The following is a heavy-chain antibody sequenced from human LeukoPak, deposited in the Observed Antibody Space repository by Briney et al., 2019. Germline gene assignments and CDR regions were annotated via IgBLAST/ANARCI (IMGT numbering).Heavy chain of an antibody. V-gene: IGHV3-30*02. CDR2: IRYDGSNK. Sequence: GGSLRLSCAASGFTFSSYGMHWVRQAPGKGLEWVAFIRYDGSNKYYADSVKGRFTISRDESKNTLYLQMNSLRAEDTALYYCAKDYDDKFDYWGQGTLVTVSS. D-gene: IGHD3-9*01. CDR1: GFTFSSYG. J-gene: IGHJ4*02. CDR3: AKDYDDKFDY.